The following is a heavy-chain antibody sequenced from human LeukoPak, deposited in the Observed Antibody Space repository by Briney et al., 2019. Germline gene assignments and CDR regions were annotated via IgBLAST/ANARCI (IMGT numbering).Heavy chain of an antibody. D-gene: IGHD5-24*01. CDR1: GYTFTSYD. CDR2: MNPNSGNT. J-gene: IGHJ5*02. Sequence: ASVKVSCKASGYTFTSYDINWVRQATGQGLEWMGWMNPNSGNTDYAQKFQGRVTMTRDTSITTAYMELSSLRSEDTAVYYCARGRWLQQRPNWFDPLGPGNPGHRLL. V-gene: IGHV1-8*01. CDR3: ARGRWLQQRPNWFDP.